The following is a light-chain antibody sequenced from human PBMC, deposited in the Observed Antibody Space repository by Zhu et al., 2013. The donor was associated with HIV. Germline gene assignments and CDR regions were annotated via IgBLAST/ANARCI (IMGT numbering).Light chain of an antibody. CDR3: SSYGGSSNFEV. CDR2: EVN. CDR1: DSDIGGYKY. J-gene: IGLJ1*01. Sequence: QSALTQPASVSGSPGQSITISCIGTDSDIGGYKYVSWYQQHPGKAPQLLLYEVNNRPSGVSNRFSGSKSVNTASLTISALQAEDEADYYCSSYGGSSNFEVFGTGTKVTVL. V-gene: IGLV2-23*02.